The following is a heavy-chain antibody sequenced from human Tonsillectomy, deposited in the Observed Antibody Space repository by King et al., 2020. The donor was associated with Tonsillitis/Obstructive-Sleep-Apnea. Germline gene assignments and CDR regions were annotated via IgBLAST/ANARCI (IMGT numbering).Heavy chain of an antibody. CDR1: GFSLSTSGVG. J-gene: IGHJ3*02. CDR3: AHDILVVGTWLDAFDI. D-gene: IGHD2-2*01. Sequence: TLKESGPTLVKPPQTLTLTCTFSGFSLSTSGVGVGWIRQPPGKALEWLALIYWDDDKRYSPSLKSRLTITKDTSRNQVVLTMTNMDPVDTATYYCAHDILVVGTWLDAFDIWGQGTMVTVSS. CDR2: IYWDDDK. V-gene: IGHV2-5*02.